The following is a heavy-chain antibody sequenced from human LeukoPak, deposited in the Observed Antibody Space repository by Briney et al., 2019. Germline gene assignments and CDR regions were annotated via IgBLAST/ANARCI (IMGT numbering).Heavy chain of an antibody. CDR3: ARDPKVGTSRGVRMLDY. J-gene: IGHJ4*02. CDR2: ISYEGSEQ. V-gene: IGHV3-30*04. Sequence: GRSLRLSCVASGFSFSTLAMHWVRQAPGKGLEWLGVISYEGSEQFYADSVRGRFFITRDNSRNTVYLQMNTLRPDDTALYYCARDPKVGTSRGVRMLDYWGQGTRVTVSP. D-gene: IGHD1-26*01. CDR1: GFSFSTLA.